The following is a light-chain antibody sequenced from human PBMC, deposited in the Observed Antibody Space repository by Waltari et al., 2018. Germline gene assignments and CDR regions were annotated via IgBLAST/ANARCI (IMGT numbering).Light chain of an antibody. V-gene: IGKV1-5*03. CDR2: KAS. J-gene: IGKJ1*01. CDR3: QQYSSDST. CDR1: QSISSW. Sequence: DIQMTQSPSTLSASVGDRVTIVCRASQSISSWLAWYQQKSGKAPKLLIYKASSLESGVPTRFSGSGSGTEFTLTISSLQPDDFATYYGQQYSSDSTFGQGTKVEIK.